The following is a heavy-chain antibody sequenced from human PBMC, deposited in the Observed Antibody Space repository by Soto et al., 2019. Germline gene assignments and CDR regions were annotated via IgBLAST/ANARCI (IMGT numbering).Heavy chain of an antibody. CDR2: ILVGGST. V-gene: IGHV3-23*01. D-gene: IGHD2-8*02. Sequence: PGGSLRLSCAVSGFICSSYDMSWIRQAPGKGLEWVSTILVGGSTHYEDSVKGRFTISRDTSKNTVYLQMNSLTAGDTAVYYCAKATATGGGAFEICGQGTMVTVS. CDR1: GFICSSYD. J-gene: IGHJ3*02. CDR3: AKATATGGGAFEI.